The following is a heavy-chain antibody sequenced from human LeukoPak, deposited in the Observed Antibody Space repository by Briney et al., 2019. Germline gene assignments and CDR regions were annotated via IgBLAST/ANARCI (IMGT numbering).Heavy chain of an antibody. V-gene: IGHV4-34*01. CDR3: AKPSSSYYYYYMDV. Sequence: SETLSLTCAVYGGSFSGYYWSWIRQPPGKGLEWIGEINHSGSTNYNPSLKSRVTISVDTSKNQFSLKLSSVAAADMAVYYCAKPSSSYYYYYMDVWGKGTTVTVSS. CDR1: GGSFSGYY. J-gene: IGHJ6*03. CDR2: INHSGST.